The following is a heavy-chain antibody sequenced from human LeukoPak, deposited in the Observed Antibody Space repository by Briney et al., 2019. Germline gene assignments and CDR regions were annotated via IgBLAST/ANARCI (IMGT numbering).Heavy chain of an antibody. CDR1: RFTFSNFA. CDR3: AKAEQLGTRYYFGMDV. J-gene: IGHJ6*02. D-gene: IGHD6-13*01. V-gene: IGHV3-23*01. CDR2: ISGSGDTT. Sequence: GGSLRLSCAASRFTFSNFAMSWVRQAPGKGLEWVSAISGSGDTTYYADSVKGRFTISRDNSKNTLYLQMNSLRAEGTAIYYCAKAEQLGTRYYFGMDVWGQGTTVTVSS.